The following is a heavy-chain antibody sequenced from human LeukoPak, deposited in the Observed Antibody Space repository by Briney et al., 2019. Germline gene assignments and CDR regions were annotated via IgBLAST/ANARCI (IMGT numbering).Heavy chain of an antibody. CDR3: AKDQFRIAVAGTIGY. V-gene: IGHV1-2*02. D-gene: IGHD6-19*01. J-gene: IGHJ4*02. Sequence: ASVKVSCKASGYTFTGYYMHWVRQAPGQGLEWMGWINPNSGGTNYAQKFQGRVTMTRDTSISTAYMELSRLRSDDTAVYYCAKDQFRIAVAGTIGYWGQGTLVTVSS. CDR1: GYTFTGYY. CDR2: INPNSGGT.